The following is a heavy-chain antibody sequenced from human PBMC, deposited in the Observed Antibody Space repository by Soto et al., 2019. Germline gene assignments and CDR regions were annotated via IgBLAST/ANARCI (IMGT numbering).Heavy chain of an antibody. CDR3: ASRAAGYYYYGMDV. CDR2: INHSGST. D-gene: IGHD6-13*01. CDR1: GGSFSGYY. Sequence: TLSLTCAVYGGSFSGYYWSWIRQPSGKGLEWIGEINHSGSTNYNPSLKSRVTISVDTSKNQFSLKLSSVTAADTAVYYCASRAAGYYYYGMDVWGQGTTVTVSS. J-gene: IGHJ6*02. V-gene: IGHV4-34*01.